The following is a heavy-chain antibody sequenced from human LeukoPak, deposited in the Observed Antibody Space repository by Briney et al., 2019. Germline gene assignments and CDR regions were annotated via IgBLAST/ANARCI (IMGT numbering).Heavy chain of an antibody. V-gene: IGHV1-69*13. J-gene: IGHJ4*02. CDR3: AGVDTAMVNFDY. Sequence: ASVKVSCKASGGTFSSYAISWVRQAPGQGLEWMGGIIPIFGTANYAQKFQGRVTITADESTSTAYMELSSLRSEDTAVYYCAGVDTAMVNFDYWAREPWSPSPQ. CDR2: IIPIFGTA. CDR1: GGTFSSYA. D-gene: IGHD5-18*01.